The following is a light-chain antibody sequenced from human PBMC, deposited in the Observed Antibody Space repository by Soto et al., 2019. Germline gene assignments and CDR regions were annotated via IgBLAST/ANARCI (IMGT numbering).Light chain of an antibody. J-gene: IGLJ1*01. CDR1: SSDVGTYNF. CDR3: NSYTTSTTLV. V-gene: IGLV2-14*01. Sequence: QSALTQPASVSGSPGQSITISCTGTSSDVGTYNFVSWYQQHPGKAPKLMIYDVSYRPSGVSNRFSGSKSGSTASLTISGLEAEDEADYYCNSYTTSTTLVFGSGTKVTVL. CDR2: DVS.